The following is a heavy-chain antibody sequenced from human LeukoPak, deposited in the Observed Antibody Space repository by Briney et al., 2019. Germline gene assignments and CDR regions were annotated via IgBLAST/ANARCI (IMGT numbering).Heavy chain of an antibody. D-gene: IGHD3-10*01. CDR2: IYSGGDT. J-gene: IGHJ4*02. CDR1: GFTFSAYA. CDR3: ARGAGGSYPFDY. Sequence: PGRSLRLSCEASGFTFSAYAMTWVRQAPGKGLEWVSVIYSGGDTYYADSVKGRFTVSRDNSKNTLYLQMNSLRAEDTAVYYCARGAGGSYPFDYWGQGTLFTASS. V-gene: IGHV3-53*01.